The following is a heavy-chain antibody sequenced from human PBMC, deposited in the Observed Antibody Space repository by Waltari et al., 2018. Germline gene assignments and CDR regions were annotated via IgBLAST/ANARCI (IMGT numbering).Heavy chain of an antibody. V-gene: IGHV4-34*01. CDR2: INHGGST. CDR1: GGSFSGYY. J-gene: IGHJ5*02. Sequence: QVQLQQWGAGLLKPSETLSLTCAVYGGSFSGYYWSWIRQPPGKGLEWIGEINHGGSTNDTPSLKSRVTISVDTSKNQFSLKLSSVTAADTAVYYCAGPGSGSYNTKWFDPWGQGTLVTVSS. CDR3: AGPGSGSYNTKWFDP. D-gene: IGHD3-10*01.